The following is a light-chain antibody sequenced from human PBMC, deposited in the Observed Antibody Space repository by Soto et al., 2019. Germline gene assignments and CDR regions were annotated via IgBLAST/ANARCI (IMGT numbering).Light chain of an antibody. V-gene: IGKV3-20*01. CDR2: GAS. Sequence: IVLTQSPATLALSPGDMATPPSRPSQPVSSNYLAWCQQRPGQAPRLIIYGASTRAAGIPARFSGSRSGTDCTLTITRLEPEDASVYFCQQYTGPPTTFGQGTRLEI. CDR1: QPVSSNY. J-gene: IGKJ5*01. CDR3: QQYTGPPTT.